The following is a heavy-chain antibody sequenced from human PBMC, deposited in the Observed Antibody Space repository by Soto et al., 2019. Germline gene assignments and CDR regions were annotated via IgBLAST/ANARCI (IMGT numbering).Heavy chain of an antibody. J-gene: IGHJ4*02. CDR2: ISGSGGST. D-gene: IGHD3-10*01. CDR1: GFTFSIYA. CDR3: AKDAFGELSAPHDY. Sequence: GSLRLSCAASGFTFSIYAMSWVRQAPGKGLEWVSAISGSGGSTYYADSVKGRFTISRDNSKNTLYLQMNSLRAEDTAVYYCAKDAFGELSAPHDYWGQGTLVTVSS. V-gene: IGHV3-23*01.